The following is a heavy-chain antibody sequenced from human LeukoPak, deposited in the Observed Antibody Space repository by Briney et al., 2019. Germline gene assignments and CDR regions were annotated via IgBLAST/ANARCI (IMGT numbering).Heavy chain of an antibody. D-gene: IGHD1/OR15-1a*01. CDR1: GYTFTSYG. CDR2: ISAYNGNT. J-gene: IGHJ3*02. Sequence: GASVKVSCKASGYTFTSYGISWVRQAPGQGLEWMGWISAYNGNTNYAQKLQGRVTMTTDTSTSTAYMELRSLRSDDTAVYYCARSITGTTPGAFDIWGQRTMVTVSS. V-gene: IGHV1-18*01. CDR3: ARSITGTTPGAFDI.